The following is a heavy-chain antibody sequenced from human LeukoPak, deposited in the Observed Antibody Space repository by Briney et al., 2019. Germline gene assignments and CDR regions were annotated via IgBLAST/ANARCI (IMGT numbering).Heavy chain of an antibody. J-gene: IGHJ4*02. V-gene: IGHV3-23*01. D-gene: IGHD3-10*01. CDR1: GFTFNNYA. Sequence: GGSLRLSCAASGFTFNNYAMTWVRQAPGKGLEWVSAISGGGSTYYADSVKGRFTISRDNSKNTLYLQMNSLRAEDTAVYYCAREGKVLWFGELSTSYFFDFWGQGTLVTVSS. CDR2: ISGGGST. CDR3: AREGKVLWFGELSTSYFFDF.